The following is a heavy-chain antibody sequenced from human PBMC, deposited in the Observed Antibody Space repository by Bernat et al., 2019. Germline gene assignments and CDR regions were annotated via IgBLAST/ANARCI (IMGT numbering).Heavy chain of an antibody. D-gene: IGHD6-25*01. CDR3: VRDGAALYYYHGMDV. CDR2: VSYDGRNK. V-gene: IGHV3-30*04. Sequence: VQLVESGGGVVQPGRSLRLSCVASGFTFSDYSLHWVRQAPGKGREWGAVVSYDGRNKYYTDSMQARFIISRDDSENTLYLQMDSLKSEDTAVYYCVRDGAALYYYHGMDVWGRAATVTVSS. J-gene: IGHJ6*02. CDR1: GFTFSDYS.